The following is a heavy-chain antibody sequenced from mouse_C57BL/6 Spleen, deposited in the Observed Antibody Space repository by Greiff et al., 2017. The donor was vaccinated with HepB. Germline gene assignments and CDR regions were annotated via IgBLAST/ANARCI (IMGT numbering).Heavy chain of an antibody. J-gene: IGHJ4*01. CDR2: IDPETGGT. V-gene: IGHV1-15*01. Sequence: VQLQQSGAELVRPGASVTLSCKASGYTFTDYEMHWVKQTPVHGLEWIGAIDPETGGTAYNQKFKGKAILTADKSSSTAYMELRSLTSEDSAVYYCTRYELDYAMDYWGQGTSVTVSS. D-gene: IGHD1-3*01. CDR1: GYTFTDYE. CDR3: TRYELDYAMDY.